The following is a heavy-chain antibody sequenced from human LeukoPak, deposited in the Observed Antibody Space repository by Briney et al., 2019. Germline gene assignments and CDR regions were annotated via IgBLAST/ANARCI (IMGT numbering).Heavy chain of an antibody. CDR2: IYPGDSDT. CDR1: GYSFTSYW. CDR3: ARYAAAAGTGFDP. J-gene: IGHJ5*02. D-gene: IGHD6-13*01. V-gene: IGHV5-51*01. Sequence: GESLKISCKGSGYSFTSYWIGWVRQMPGKGLEWMGIIYPGDSDTRYSPSFQGQVTISADKSISTAYLQWSSLKASDTAMYYCARYAAAAGTGFDPWGQGTLVTVSS.